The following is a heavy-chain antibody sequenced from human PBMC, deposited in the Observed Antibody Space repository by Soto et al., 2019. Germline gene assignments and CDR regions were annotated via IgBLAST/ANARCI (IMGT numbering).Heavy chain of an antibody. CDR3: ASVAYCGGDCYSHAFDI. V-gene: IGHV1-18*01. Sequence: QVQLVQSGAEVKKPGASVKVSCKASGYTFTSYGISWVRQAPGQGLEWMGWISAYNGNTNYAQKLQGRVTMTTDTSXSXXYMELRSLRPDDTAVYYCASVAYCGGDCYSHAFDIWGQGTMVTVSS. D-gene: IGHD2-21*02. CDR1: GYTFTSYG. CDR2: ISAYNGNT. J-gene: IGHJ3*02.